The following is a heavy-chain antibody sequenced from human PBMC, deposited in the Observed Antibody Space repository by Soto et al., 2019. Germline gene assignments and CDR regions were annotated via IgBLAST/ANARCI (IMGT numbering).Heavy chain of an antibody. CDR3: ARGAYCSSTSCYHYYYYGMDV. CDR2: ISSSSSYT. CDR1: GFTFSDYY. J-gene: IGHJ6*02. V-gene: IGHV3-11*06. Sequence: GGSLRLSGAASGFTFSDYYMSWIRQAPGKGLEWVSYISSSSSYTNYADSVKGRFTSSRDNAKNSLSLQMNSLRAEDTAVYYCARGAYCSSTSCYHYYYYGMDVWGQGTTVTVSS. D-gene: IGHD2-2*01.